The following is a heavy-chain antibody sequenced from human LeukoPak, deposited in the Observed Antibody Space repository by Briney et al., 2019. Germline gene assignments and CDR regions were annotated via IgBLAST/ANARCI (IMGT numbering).Heavy chain of an antibody. V-gene: IGHV3-74*01. CDR1: GFTFSTYW. CDR2: INPDGSGT. D-gene: IGHD3-16*01. Sequence: GGSLRLSCVGSGFTFSTYWMHWVRQAPGKGLVWVSRINPDGSGTDYADSVKGRFTISRDNAKNTLYLQMNSLRVEDTAMYYCTRGFDVSDYWGQGTVVTVSS. J-gene: IGHJ4*02. CDR3: TRGFDVSDY.